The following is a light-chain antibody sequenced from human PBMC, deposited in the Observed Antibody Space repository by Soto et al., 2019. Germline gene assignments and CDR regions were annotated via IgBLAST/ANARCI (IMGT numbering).Light chain of an antibody. CDR1: QSISRD. CDR2: AAS. J-gene: IGKJ1*01. CDR3: QHYNSYSEA. V-gene: IGKV1-5*01. Sequence: GDRVTITCRASQSISRDLNWYMQRPGKAPQLLIFAASALHSGVPSRFSGSGSGTEFTLTISSLQPDDFATYYCQHYNSYSEAFGQGTKVDIK.